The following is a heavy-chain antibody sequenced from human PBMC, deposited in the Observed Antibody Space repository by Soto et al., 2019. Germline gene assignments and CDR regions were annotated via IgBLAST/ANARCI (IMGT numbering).Heavy chain of an antibody. V-gene: IGHV4-4*07. CDR1: VDSISTYY. CDR2: IDASGNT. J-gene: IGHJ5*01. Sequence: SETLSLTCTVSVDSISTYYWSWIRRSAGKGLEWIGRIDASGNTNYNPSLKSRVTMSADTSKKQFSLKLTSVTAADTAVYYCARYSKNWCQADGRDSW. CDR3: ARYSKNWCQADGRDS. D-gene: IGHD4-4*01.